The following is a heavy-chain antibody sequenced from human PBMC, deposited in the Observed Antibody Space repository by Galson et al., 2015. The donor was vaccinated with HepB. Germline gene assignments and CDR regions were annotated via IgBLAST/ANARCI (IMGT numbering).Heavy chain of an antibody. CDR2: IGSGGST. V-gene: IGHV3-23*01. J-gene: IGHJ2*01. CDR1: GFTFSNCD. Sequence: SLRLSCAASGFTFSNCDMHWVRQVTGKSLEWVSAIGSGGSTYYADSVMGRFTISRDNSKNTLYVQMNSLRAEDTAVYYCAKGVVAAKYWYIDLWGRGTLVTVSS. CDR3: AKGVVAAKYWYIDL. D-gene: IGHD2-15*01.